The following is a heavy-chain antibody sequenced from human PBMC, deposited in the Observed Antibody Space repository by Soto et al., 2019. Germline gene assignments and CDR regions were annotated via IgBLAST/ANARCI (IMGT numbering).Heavy chain of an antibody. J-gene: IGHJ4*02. CDR3: ARHWAYFDY. CDR1: GGSISSYY. D-gene: IGHD3-16*01. V-gene: IGHV4-59*08. CDR2: IYYSGST. Sequence: TSETLSLTCTVSGGSISSYYWSWIRQPPGKGLEWIGYIYYSGSTNYNPSLKSRVTISVDTSKNQFSLKLSSVTAADTAVYYCARHWAYFDYWGQGTLVTVSS.